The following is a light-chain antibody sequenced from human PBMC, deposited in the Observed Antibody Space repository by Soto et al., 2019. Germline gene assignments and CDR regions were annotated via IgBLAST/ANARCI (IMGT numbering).Light chain of an antibody. CDR2: GVS. Sequence: DLQMTQSPSSLSASVGDRVTITCRTSQSVTKSLNWYQQKPGKAPQLLIYGVSSLQSGVPSRFSGSGSGTDFTLTISSLQFEDFATYYCQQSSGIPRTFGQGTKVEIK. CDR1: QSVTKS. V-gene: IGKV1-39*01. J-gene: IGKJ1*01. CDR3: QQSSGIPRT.